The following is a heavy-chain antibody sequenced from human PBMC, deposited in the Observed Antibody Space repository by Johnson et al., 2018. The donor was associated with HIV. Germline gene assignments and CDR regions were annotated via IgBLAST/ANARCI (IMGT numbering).Heavy chain of an antibody. CDR1: GFTFSDYY. CDR2: ISSGGSSI. CDR3: ARVSMLFIAADAFDI. D-gene: IGHD2-21*01. V-gene: IGHV3-11*04. J-gene: IGHJ3*02. Sequence: QVQLVESGGGLVKPGGSLRLSCAASGFTFSDYYMSWIRQAPGKGLEWVSYISSGGSSIYYEDSVKGRFTISRDNAKKSMYLQMNSLRAEDTAVYYCARVSMLFIAADAFDIWGQGTMVTVSS.